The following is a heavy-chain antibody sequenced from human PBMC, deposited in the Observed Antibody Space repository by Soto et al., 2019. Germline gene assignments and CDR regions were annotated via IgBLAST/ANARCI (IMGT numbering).Heavy chain of an antibody. Sequence: GESLKISCKGSGYSFTSYWIGWVRQMPGKGPEWMGIIYPGDSDTRYSPSFQGQVTISADKSISTAYLQWSSLKASDTAMYYCARRIVAAAGKDWFDPWGQGTLVTVSS. V-gene: IGHV5-51*01. D-gene: IGHD6-13*01. CDR3: ARRIVAAAGKDWFDP. CDR2: IYPGDSDT. J-gene: IGHJ5*02. CDR1: GYSFTSYW.